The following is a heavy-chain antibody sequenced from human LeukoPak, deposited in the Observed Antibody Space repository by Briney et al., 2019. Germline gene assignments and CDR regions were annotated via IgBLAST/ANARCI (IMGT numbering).Heavy chain of an antibody. Sequence: ASVKVSCEASGYTFTGYYMHWVRQAPGQGLEWMGWINPNSGGTNYAQKFQGRVTMTRDTSISTAYMELSRLRSDDTAVYYCASSPPRPYYYYYYMDVWGKGTTVTVSS. CDR1: GYTFTGYY. J-gene: IGHJ6*03. V-gene: IGHV1-2*02. CDR3: ASSPPRPYYYYYYMDV. CDR2: INPNSGGT. D-gene: IGHD1-14*01.